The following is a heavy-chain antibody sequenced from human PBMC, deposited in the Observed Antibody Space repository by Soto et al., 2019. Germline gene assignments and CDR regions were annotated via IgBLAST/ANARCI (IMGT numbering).Heavy chain of an antibody. V-gene: IGHV3-48*03. J-gene: IGHJ4*02. D-gene: IGHD1-26*01. Sequence: EVQLVESGGGLVQPGGSLRLSCAASGFTFSSYEMNWVRQAPGKGLEWVSYITGSGNTIYYADSVKGRFTISRDNAKNSMSLQMNSLRAEDTAVYYCARGGSYFDYWGQGTLVPSPQ. CDR3: ARGGSYFDY. CDR1: GFTFSSYE. CDR2: ITGSGNTI.